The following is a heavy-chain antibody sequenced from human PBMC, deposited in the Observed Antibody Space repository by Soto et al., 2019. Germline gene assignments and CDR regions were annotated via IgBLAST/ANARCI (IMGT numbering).Heavy chain of an antibody. Sequence: GGSLRLSWAASTNTFNIYAMSWVRQAPGMGLEWVSAIKSGGSTYYADSVKGRFTISRDDSKNTLHLQMNSLRAEDTAVYYCAKSPTMVRGLIFDSWGQGTLVTVSS. CDR3: AKSPTMVRGLIFDS. J-gene: IGHJ4*02. V-gene: IGHV3-23*01. CDR1: TNTFNIYA. D-gene: IGHD3-10*01. CDR2: IKSGGST.